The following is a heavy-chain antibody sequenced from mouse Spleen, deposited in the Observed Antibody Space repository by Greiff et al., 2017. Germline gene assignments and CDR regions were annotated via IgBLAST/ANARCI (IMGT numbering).Heavy chain of an antibody. CDR2: INPNNGGT. Sequence: VQLQQSGPELVKPGASMKIPCKASGYTFTDYNMDWVKQSHGKSLEWIGDINPNNGGTIYNQKFKGKATLTVDKSSSTAYMELRSLTSEDTAVYYCARGGDYAMDYWGQGTSVTVSS. V-gene: IGHV1-18*01. CDR3: ARGGDYAMDY. J-gene: IGHJ4*01. CDR1: GYTFTDYN.